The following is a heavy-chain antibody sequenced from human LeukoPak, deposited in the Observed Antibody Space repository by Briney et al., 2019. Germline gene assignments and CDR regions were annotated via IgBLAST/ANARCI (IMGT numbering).Heavy chain of an antibody. V-gene: IGHV1-18*01. CDR2: ISAYNGNT. CDR1: GYTFTSYG. Sequence: ALVKVSCKASGYTFTSYGISWVRQAPGQGLEWMGWISAYNGNTNYAQKLQGRVTMTTDTSTSTAYMELRSLRSDDTAVYYCARDQGQTYYDILTGYFLYYGMDVWGQGTTVTVSS. J-gene: IGHJ6*02. CDR3: ARDQGQTYYDILTGYFLYYGMDV. D-gene: IGHD3-9*01.